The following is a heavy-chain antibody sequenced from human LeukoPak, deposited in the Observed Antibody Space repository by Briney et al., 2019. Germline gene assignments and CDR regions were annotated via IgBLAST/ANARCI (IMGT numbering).Heavy chain of an antibody. Sequence: SETLSLTCAVSGYSISSGYYWGWIRQPPGKGLEWIGSIYHSGSTYYNPSLKNRVTISVDTSKNQFSLKLSSVTAADTAVYYCARAAPSRKYYYDNSGHTDYWGQGTLVTVSS. V-gene: IGHV4-38-2*01. CDR1: GYSISSGYY. CDR3: ARAAPSRKYYYDNSGHTDY. D-gene: IGHD3-22*01. J-gene: IGHJ4*02. CDR2: IYHSGST.